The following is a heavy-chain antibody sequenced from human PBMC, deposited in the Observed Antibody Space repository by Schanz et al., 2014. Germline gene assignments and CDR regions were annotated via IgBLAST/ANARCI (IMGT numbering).Heavy chain of an antibody. CDR3: AKNQYDDVDLSSFYFDF. D-gene: IGHD3-10*02. CDR2: ISGDHRNT. CDR1: GFTFSTHA. J-gene: IGHJ4*02. V-gene: IGHV3-23*01. Sequence: EVQLLESGGGLVEPGGSLRLSCAASGFTFSTHAMSWVRQAPGKGLEWVSSISGDHRNTFYADSVKGRFTISRDNSKNTLYLQMNSLRAEDTAIYYCAKNQYDDVDLSSFYFDFWGQGTLVTVSS.